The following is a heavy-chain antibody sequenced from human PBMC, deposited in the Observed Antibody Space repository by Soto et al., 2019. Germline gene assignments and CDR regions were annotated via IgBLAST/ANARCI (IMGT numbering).Heavy chain of an antibody. Sequence: PSETLSLTCAVYGGSFSGYYWSWICQPPGKGLEWIGEINHSGSTNYNPSLKSRVTISVDTSKNQFSLKLSSVTAADTAVYYCARIVEMALQLVAFDIWGQGTMVTVSS. CDR1: GGSFSGYY. D-gene: IGHD3-22*01. CDR2: INHSGST. J-gene: IGHJ3*02. CDR3: ARIVEMALQLVAFDI. V-gene: IGHV4-34*01.